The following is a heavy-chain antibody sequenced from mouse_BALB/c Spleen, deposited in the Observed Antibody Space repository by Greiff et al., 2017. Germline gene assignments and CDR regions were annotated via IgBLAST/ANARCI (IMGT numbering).Heavy chain of an antibody. J-gene: IGHJ4*01. CDR3: TILYGNYPDYYAMDY. V-gene: IGHV1-5*01. CDR2: IYPGNSDT. Sequence: VQLKESGTVLARPGASVKMSCKASGYTFTSYWMHWVKQRPGQGLEWIGAIYPGNSDTSYNQKFKGKAKLTAVTSTSTAYMELSSLTNEDSAVYYCTILYGNYPDYYAMDYWGQGTSVTVSS. D-gene: IGHD2-1*01. CDR1: GYTFTSYW.